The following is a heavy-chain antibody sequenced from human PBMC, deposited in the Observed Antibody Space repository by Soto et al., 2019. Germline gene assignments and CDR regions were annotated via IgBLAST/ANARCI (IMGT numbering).Heavy chain of an antibody. D-gene: IGHD1-26*01. CDR2: INPSGGST. V-gene: IGHV1-46*01. CDR1: GYTFSSYY. Sequence: ASVKVSCKASGYTFSSYYMHWVRQAPGQGLEWMGIINPSGGSTSYAQKFQGRVTMTRDTSTSTVYMELSSLRSEDTAVYYCAFTGSRAGSWFDPWGQGTLVTVSS. CDR3: AFTGSRAGSWFDP. J-gene: IGHJ5*02.